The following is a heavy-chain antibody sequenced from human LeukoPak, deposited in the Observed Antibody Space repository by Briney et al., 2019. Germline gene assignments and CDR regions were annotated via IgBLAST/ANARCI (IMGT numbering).Heavy chain of an antibody. J-gene: IGHJ4*02. CDR1: GYTFTSYY. V-gene: IGHV1-46*01. CDR2: INPSGGST. CDR3: ARGDTHIVVVTARDFDY. Sequence: ASVKVSCKASGYTFTSYYMHWVRQAPGQGLEWMGIINPSGGSTSYAQKFQGRVTMTRDTSTSTVYMELSSLRSEDTAVYYCARGDTHIVVVTARDFDYWGQGTLVTVSS. D-gene: IGHD2-21*02.